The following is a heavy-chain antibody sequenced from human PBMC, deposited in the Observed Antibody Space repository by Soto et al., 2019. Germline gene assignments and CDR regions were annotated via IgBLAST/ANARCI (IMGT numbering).Heavy chain of an antibody. D-gene: IGHD5-18*01. CDR3: ARGGYSYGLLPLDY. CDR1: GGSISSYY. J-gene: IGHJ4*02. V-gene: IGHV4-59*01. Sequence: SETLSLTCTVSGGSISSYYWSWIRQPPGKGLEWIGYIYYSGSTNYNPSLKSRATISVDTSKNQFSLKLSSVTAADTAVYYCARGGYSYGLLPLDYWGQGTLVTVS. CDR2: IYYSGST.